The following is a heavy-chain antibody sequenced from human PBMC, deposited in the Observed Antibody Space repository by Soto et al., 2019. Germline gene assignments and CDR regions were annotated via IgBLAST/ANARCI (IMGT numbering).Heavy chain of an antibody. J-gene: IGHJ6*02. CDR2: VSPPFRTS. CDR3: ARGLYYGSGSYSPYGMDV. CDR1: GVSFNHNG. V-gene: IGHV1-69*01. Sequence: QVQLVQSGAEVKKPGSSVKVSCKTSGVSFNHNGIGWVRQAPGHGLEWMGGVSPPFRTSNYARKSQGRISNTADASTGTVNMELSSVTSEDTAQYYCARGLYYGSGSYSPYGMDVWGQGTTVTVSS. D-gene: IGHD3-10*01.